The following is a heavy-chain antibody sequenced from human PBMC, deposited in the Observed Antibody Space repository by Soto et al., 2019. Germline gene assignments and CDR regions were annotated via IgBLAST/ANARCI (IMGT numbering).Heavy chain of an antibody. Sequence: QVQVVESGGGVVHPEKSLRLSGAASGITFSNFGMHWVRQAPGKGLEWVAVISNDGTSENYAQSVQGRFTIAIEHSKDTLYLQMNSLRAEDTAVYYCAGGSGSYYVWGQGTLVTASP. D-gene: IGHD1-26*01. J-gene: IGHJ4*02. CDR1: GITFSNFG. CDR2: ISNDGTSE. CDR3: AGGSGSYYV. V-gene: IGHV3-30*03.